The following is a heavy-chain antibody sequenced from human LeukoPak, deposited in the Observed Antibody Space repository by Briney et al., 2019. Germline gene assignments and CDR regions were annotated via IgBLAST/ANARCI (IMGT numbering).Heavy chain of an antibody. J-gene: IGHJ4*02. CDR1: GESFSGHF. D-gene: IGHD3-10*01. CDR2: INHRGDT. V-gene: IGHV4-34*01. CDR3: ARAQNYYGSGSYYDY. Sequence: SETLSLTCAVYGESFSGHFWTWIRQPPGKELECIGEINHRGDTTYNPSLKGRVTISVDTSKNQFSLKLSSVTAADTAVYYCARAQNYYGSGSYYDYWGQGTLVTVSS.